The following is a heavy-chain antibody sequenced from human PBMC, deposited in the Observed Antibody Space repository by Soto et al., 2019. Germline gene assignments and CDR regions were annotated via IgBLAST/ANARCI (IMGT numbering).Heavy chain of an antibody. V-gene: IGHV4-34*01. CDR1: GGSFSGYY. Sequence: PSETLSLTCAVYGGSFSGYYWSWIRQPPGKGLELIGEINHSGSTNYNPSLKSRVTISVDTSKNQFSLKLSSVTAADTAVYYCARTTAVPNTLRSRYFFDYWGQGTQVTVSS. CDR3: ARTTAVPNTLRSRYFFDY. CDR2: INHSGST. D-gene: IGHD4-17*01. J-gene: IGHJ4*02.